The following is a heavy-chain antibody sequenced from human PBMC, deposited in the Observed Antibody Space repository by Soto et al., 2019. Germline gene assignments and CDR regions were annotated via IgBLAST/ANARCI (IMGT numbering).Heavy chain of an antibody. CDR2: IYYSGAT. CDR1: GGSISSRYW. CDR3: ARCEGDSPTAL. V-gene: IGHV4-4*02. D-gene: IGHD4-4*01. Sequence: QVQLQESGPGLVKPSGTLSLTCAVSGGSISSRYWWSWVRQSPGKGLEWIEEIYYSGATNYKSSLKSLATMSIEKSRNQLALKLSSVPAAGTALEYCARCEGDSPTALWGQGT. J-gene: IGHJ4*02.